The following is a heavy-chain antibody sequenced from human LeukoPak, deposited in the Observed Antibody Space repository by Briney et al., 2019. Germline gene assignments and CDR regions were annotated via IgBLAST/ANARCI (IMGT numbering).Heavy chain of an antibody. CDR3: ARERGAGSPKTVTTSSAFDI. CDR1: GFTFSRYA. J-gene: IGHJ3*02. Sequence: GGSLRLSCAASGFTFSRYAMHWVRQAPGKGLGWVAVISYDGSNKYYADSVKGRFTISRNNSKNTLYLQMNSLRAEDTAVYYCARERGAGSPKTVTTSSAFDIWGQKTMVTVSS. CDR2: ISYDGSNK. V-gene: IGHV3-30*04. D-gene: IGHD4-17*01.